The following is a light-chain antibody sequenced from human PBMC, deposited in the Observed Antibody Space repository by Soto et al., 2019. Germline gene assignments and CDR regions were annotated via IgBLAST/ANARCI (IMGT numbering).Light chain of an antibody. CDR1: QTISNF. Sequence: DIEMTQSPSSLSASIGDRVTITCRASQTISNFLNWYQQKPGKAPSLLIYSASSLQSGVPSRFSGSGSGTDFTLTISSLRPEDFATYYCQQSDGAPLTFGGGTKVDIK. J-gene: IGKJ4*01. V-gene: IGKV1-39*01. CDR2: SAS. CDR3: QQSDGAPLT.